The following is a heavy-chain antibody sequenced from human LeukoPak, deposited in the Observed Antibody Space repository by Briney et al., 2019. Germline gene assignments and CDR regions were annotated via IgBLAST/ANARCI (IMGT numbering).Heavy chain of an antibody. CDR3: ARDLKRGYSSGRYSWGAGSSNDY. CDR1: GYTFTGYY. Sequence: ASVKVSCKASGYTFTGYYMHWVRQAPGQGLEWMGWINPNSGGTNYAQMFQGRVTMTRDTSTSTAYMELSRLRSDDTAVYYCARDLKRGYSSGRYSWGAGSSNDYWGQGTLVTVSS. D-gene: IGHD6-19*01. V-gene: IGHV1-2*02. CDR2: INPNSGGT. J-gene: IGHJ4*02.